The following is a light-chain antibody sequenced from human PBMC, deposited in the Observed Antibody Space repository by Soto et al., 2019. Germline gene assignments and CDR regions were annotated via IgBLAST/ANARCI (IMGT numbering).Light chain of an antibody. V-gene: IGKV3-15*01. CDR2: GAS. CDR1: QSISSQ. CDR3: QQYNNWTLVT. J-gene: IGKJ4*01. Sequence: EIVMTQSPVTLSVSPGERATLSCRASQSISSQLAWYQQKPGQAPRLLISGASTRATGIPARFSGGGSGTEFTITISSLQSEDFAVYYCQQYNNWTLVTFGGGTKVEIK.